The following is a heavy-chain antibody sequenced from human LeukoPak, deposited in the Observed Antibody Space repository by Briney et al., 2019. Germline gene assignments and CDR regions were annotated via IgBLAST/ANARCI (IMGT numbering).Heavy chain of an antibody. CDR3: AKDFEQQLPLYSAMDV. D-gene: IGHD6-13*01. Sequence: DSVKGRFTISRDNSKNTMYLQMNSLRAEDTAVYYCAKDFEQQLPLYSAMDVWGQGTTVTVSS. V-gene: IGHV3-30*02. J-gene: IGHJ6*02.